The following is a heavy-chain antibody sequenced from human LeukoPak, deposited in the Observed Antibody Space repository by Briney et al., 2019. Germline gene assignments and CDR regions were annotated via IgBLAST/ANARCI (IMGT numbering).Heavy chain of an antibody. CDR1: GGSISSGDYY. Sequence: PSETLSLTCTVSGGSISSGDYYWSWIRQPPGKGLEWIGYIYYSGSTYYNPSLKSRVTISVDTSKNQFSLKLSSVTAADTAVYYCALQAEDSPSPRTSYGMDVWGQGTTVTVSS. CDR2: IYYSGST. J-gene: IGHJ6*02. V-gene: IGHV4-30-4*01. D-gene: IGHD3-22*01. CDR3: ALQAEDSPSPRTSYGMDV.